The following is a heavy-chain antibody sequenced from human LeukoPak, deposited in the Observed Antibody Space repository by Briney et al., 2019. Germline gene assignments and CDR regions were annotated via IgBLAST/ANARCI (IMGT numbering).Heavy chain of an antibody. V-gene: IGHV4-34*01. CDR3: ARLGPGWGLYYFDY. CDR1: GVSFSGYY. D-gene: IGHD2-21*01. Sequence: PSETLSLTCAVYGVSFSGYYWSWLRQPPGKGLEWIGEINHSGSTNYNPSHKSRVTISVDTSKNQFSLKLSSVTAADTAVYYCARLGPGWGLYYFDYWGQGTLVTVSS. CDR2: INHSGST. J-gene: IGHJ4*02.